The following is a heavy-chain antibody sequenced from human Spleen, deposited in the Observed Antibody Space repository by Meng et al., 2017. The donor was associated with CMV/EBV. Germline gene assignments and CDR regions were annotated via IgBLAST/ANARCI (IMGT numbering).Heavy chain of an antibody. CDR1: GYTFTGYY. Sequence: ASVKVSCKASGYTFTGYYIHWVRQAPGQGLEWMGWINPNSGGTNYAQKFQGRVTLTRDTSINTAYMVLTRLTSDDTAVYYCARTQLPAHVGSYRYYYYYYGMDVWGQGTTVTVSS. V-gene: IGHV1-2*02. D-gene: IGHD1-26*01. CDR3: ARTQLPAHVGSYRYYYYYYGMDV. CDR2: INPNSGGT. J-gene: IGHJ6*02.